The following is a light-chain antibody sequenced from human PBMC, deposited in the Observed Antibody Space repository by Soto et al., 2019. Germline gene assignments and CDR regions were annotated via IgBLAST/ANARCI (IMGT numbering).Light chain of an antibody. CDR1: SSDVGAYNY. Sequence: QSALTQPASVSGSPGQSITISCTGTSSDVGAYNYVSWYQQHPGKAPKLMIYDVSSRPSGVSNRFSGSKYGNKASLTISGLQAEDEAEYYCSSYTSRSTLGVFGGGTKLTVL. J-gene: IGLJ2*01. V-gene: IGLV2-14*03. CDR2: DVS. CDR3: SSYTSRSTLGV.